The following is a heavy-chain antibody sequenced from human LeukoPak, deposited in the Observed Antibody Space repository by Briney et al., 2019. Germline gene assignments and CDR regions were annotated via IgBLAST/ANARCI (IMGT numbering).Heavy chain of an antibody. J-gene: IGHJ5*02. CDR3: AKDLEPGIAVAGNWFDP. Sequence: GGSLRLSCAASGFTFSSYSMNWVRQAPGKGLRWVAFIRYGGTNEHYADSVKGRFTISRDNSKNTLYLQMNSLRNEDTAVYYCAKDLEPGIAVAGNWFDPWGQGTLVIVSS. D-gene: IGHD6-19*01. V-gene: IGHV3-30*02. CDR1: GFTFSSYS. CDR2: IRYGGTNE.